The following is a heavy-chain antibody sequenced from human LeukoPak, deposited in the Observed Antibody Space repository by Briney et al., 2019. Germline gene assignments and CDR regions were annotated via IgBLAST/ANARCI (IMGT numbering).Heavy chain of an antibody. D-gene: IGHD3-22*01. CDR3: ARETYYYDSSGPAPNRYFDL. V-gene: IGHV1-18*01. J-gene: IGHJ2*01. Sequence: GASVKVSCKASGYTFTSYGISWVRQAPGQGLEWMGWISAYNGNTNYAQKFQGRVTMTRDTSISTAYMELSRLRSDDTAVYYCARETYYYDSSGPAPNRYFDLWGRGTLVTVSS. CDR1: GYTFTSYG. CDR2: ISAYNGNT.